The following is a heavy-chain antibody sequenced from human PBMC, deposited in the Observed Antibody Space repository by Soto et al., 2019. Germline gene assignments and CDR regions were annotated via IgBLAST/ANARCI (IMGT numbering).Heavy chain of an antibody. CDR3: AADWSNRPFDF. V-gene: IGHV1-58*01. CDR2: IVGGSGST. D-gene: IGHD3-3*01. J-gene: IGHJ4*02. Sequence: ASVKVSCKASGFTLTSADVQWVRQTRGQRLEWIGWIVGGSGSTNYAQQFQGRLAITRDMSTSTVYMGLSSLRSEDTAVYYCAADWSNRPFDFWGQGTLVTVSS. CDR1: GFTLTSAD.